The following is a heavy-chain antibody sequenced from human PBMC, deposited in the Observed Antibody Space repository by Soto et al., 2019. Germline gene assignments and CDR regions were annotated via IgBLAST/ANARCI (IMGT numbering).Heavy chain of an antibody. CDR2: VNPILSMS. V-gene: IGHV1-69*04. CDR3: ATSYGSGYRAFDY. J-gene: IGHJ4*02. CDR1: GDTFSFYS. Sequence: QVQLVQSGAEVKRPGSSVKVSCKASGDTFSFYSINWVRQAPGLGLEWMGRVNPILSMSNYAQRFQGRVTRPADKFKSQVYMELSGLRSEDTAMSYGATSYGSGYRAFDYWGQGALVTVS. D-gene: IGHD3-10*01.